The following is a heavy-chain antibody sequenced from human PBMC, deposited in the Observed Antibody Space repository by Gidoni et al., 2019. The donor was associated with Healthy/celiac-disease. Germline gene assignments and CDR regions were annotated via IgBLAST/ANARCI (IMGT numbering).Heavy chain of an antibody. V-gene: IGHV3-21*01. Sequence: EVQLVESGGGLVKPGGSLRLSCAASGFTFSSYSMDWVRQAPGKGRAWVSSISSSSSYIYYAASVNGRFTISRDNAKNSLYLQMNSLRAEDTAVYYCASDGNWNDEGSFDYWGQGTLVTVSS. D-gene: IGHD1-1*01. CDR3: ASDGNWNDEGSFDY. J-gene: IGHJ4*02. CDR2: ISSSSSYI. CDR1: GFTFSSYS.